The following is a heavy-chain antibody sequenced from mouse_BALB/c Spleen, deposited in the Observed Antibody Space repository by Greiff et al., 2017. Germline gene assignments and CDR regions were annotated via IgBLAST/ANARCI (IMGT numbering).Heavy chain of an antibody. D-gene: IGHD1-1*01. Sequence: EVKVVESGGDLVKPGGSLKLSCAASGFTFSSYGMSWVRQTPDKRLEWVATISSGGSYTYYPDSVKGRFTISRDNAKNTLYLQMSSLKSEDTAMYYCASGSSYTWFAYWGQGTLVTVSA. CDR3: ASGSSYTWFAY. CDR1: GFTFSSYG. J-gene: IGHJ3*01. V-gene: IGHV5-6*01. CDR2: ISSGGSYT.